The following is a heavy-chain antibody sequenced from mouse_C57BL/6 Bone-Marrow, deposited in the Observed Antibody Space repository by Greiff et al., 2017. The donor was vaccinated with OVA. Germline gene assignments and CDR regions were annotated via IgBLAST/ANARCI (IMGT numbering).Heavy chain of an antibody. CDR1: GFTFSDYG. Sequence: DVMLVESGGGLVKPGGSLKLSCAASGFTFSDYGMHWVRQAPEKGLEWVAYISSGSSTIYYADTVKGRFTISRDNAKNTLFLQMTSLRSEDTAMYYCARALVLDPYYFDYWGQGTTLTVSS. CDR2: ISSGSSTI. V-gene: IGHV5-17*01. CDR3: ARALVLDPYYFDY. J-gene: IGHJ2*01.